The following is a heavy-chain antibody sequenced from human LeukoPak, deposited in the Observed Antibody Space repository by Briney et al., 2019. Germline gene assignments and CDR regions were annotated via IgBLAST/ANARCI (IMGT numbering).Heavy chain of an antibody. D-gene: IGHD2-21*01. CDR1: GGSINNYY. CDR3: ARLGACGSNWCLADY. J-gene: IGHJ4*02. CDR2: IYSSGSS. Sequence: PSETLSLTCTVSGGSINNYYWDWIRQPPGKGLEWIGHIYSSGSSSYNPSLKSRVTISVDTSGNRFSLRLSSVTAADTAVYYCARLGACGSNWCLADYWGQGTLVTVSS. V-gene: IGHV4-59*08.